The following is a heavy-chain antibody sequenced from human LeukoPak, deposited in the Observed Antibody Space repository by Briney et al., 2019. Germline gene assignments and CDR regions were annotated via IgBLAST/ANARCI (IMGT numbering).Heavy chain of an antibody. CDR1: GGSFSGYY. J-gene: IGHJ4*02. Sequence: SETLSLTCAVYGGSFSGYYWSWIRQPPGKGLEWIGEINHSGSTNYNPSLKSRVTISADTSKNQFSLKLSSVTAADTAVYYCARRGATSDYWGQGTLVTVSS. CDR2: INHSGST. V-gene: IGHV4-34*01. D-gene: IGHD1-26*01. CDR3: ARRGATSDY.